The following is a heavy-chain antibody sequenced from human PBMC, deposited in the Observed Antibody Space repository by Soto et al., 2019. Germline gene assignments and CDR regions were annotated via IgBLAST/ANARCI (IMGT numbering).Heavy chain of an antibody. D-gene: IGHD3-10*01. Sequence: GASVKVSCKASGYTLTGHYMHWVRQAPGQGLEWLGWINPHSGDTTYAQRFQGRVTMTRDTSISTAYMELSRLRFDDTAVYYCDPVVRGVTLDYWGQGILVPVSS. V-gene: IGHV1-2*02. CDR3: DPVVRGVTLDY. CDR1: GYTLTGHY. CDR2: INPHSGDT. J-gene: IGHJ4*02.